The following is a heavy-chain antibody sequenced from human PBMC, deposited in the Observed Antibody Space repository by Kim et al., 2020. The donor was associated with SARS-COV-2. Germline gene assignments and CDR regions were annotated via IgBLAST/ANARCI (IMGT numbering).Heavy chain of an antibody. CDR3: SRGGTYYSFGN. D-gene: IGHD1-26*01. CDR2: IYYSGST. CDR1: SGSISSYY. J-gene: IGHJ4*02. Sequence: SETLSLICTASSGSISSYYWNWIRQTPGKGLEWIGYIYYSGSTNYNPALKSRVTITIDTSKNQFSLNLSTVTTADTAVYYCSRGGTYYSFGNWGQGTLGTVSS. V-gene: IGHV4-59*01.